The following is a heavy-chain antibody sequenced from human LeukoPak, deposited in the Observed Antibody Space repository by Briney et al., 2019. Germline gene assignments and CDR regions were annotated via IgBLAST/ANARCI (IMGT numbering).Heavy chain of an antibody. CDR3: AREAVRGYYDSSGYGLDY. V-gene: IGHV3-30*01. J-gene: IGHJ4*02. CDR1: GFTFSSYA. Sequence: GRSLRLSCAASGFTFSSYAMHWVRQAPGKGLEWVAVISYDGSNKYYADSMKGRFTISRDNSKNTLYLQMNSLRAEDTAVYYCAREAVRGYYDSSGYGLDYWGQGTLVTVSS. CDR2: ISYDGSNK. D-gene: IGHD3-22*01.